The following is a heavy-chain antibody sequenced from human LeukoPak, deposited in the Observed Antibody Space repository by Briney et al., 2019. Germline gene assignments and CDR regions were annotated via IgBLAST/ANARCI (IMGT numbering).Heavy chain of an antibody. CDR2: IIPILGIA. CDR1: GGTFSSYA. Sequence: SVKVSCKASGGTFSSYAISWVQQAPGQGLEWMGRIIPILGIANYAQKFQGRVTITADRSTSTAYMELSSLRSEDTAVYYCARDTDQWLVRVGPPFDYWGQGTLVTVSS. V-gene: IGHV1-69*04. CDR3: ARDTDQWLVRVGPPFDY. J-gene: IGHJ4*02. D-gene: IGHD6-19*01.